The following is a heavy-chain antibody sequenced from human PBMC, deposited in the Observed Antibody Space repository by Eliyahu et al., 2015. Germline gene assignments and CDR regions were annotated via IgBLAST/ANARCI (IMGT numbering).Heavy chain of an antibody. J-gene: IGHJ4*02. CDR2: ISGSGGST. D-gene: IGHD3-16*02. Sequence: GFTFSSYAMSWVRQAPGKGLEWVSAISGSGGSTYYADSVKGRFTISRDNSKNTLYLQMNSLRAEDTAVYYCAKDLWDYDYVWGSYRYNYFDYWGQGTLVTVSS. CDR1: GFTFSSYA. CDR3: AKDLWDYDYVWGSYRYNYFDY. V-gene: IGHV3-23*01.